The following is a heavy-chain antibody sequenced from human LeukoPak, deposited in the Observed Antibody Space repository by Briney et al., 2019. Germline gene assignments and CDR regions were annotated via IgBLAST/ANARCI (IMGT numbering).Heavy chain of an antibody. D-gene: IGHD3-3*01. Sequence: PGRSLRLSCEASGFIFSRYAMHWVRQAPGKGLEWVAVISYEGSNKYYADSVKGRFTISRDNSRNTLFLQMNGLKAEDTAVYYCSRIYYDFWSDYLSARFTPTEGAFVSWGQGTMVTVCS. CDR3: SRIYYDFWSDYLSARFTPTEGAFVS. J-gene: IGHJ3*02. V-gene: IGHV3-30*04. CDR2: ISYEGSNK. CDR1: GFIFSRYA.